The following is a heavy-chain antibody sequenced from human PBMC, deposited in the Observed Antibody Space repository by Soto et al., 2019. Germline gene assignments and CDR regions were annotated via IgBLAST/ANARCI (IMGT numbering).Heavy chain of an antibody. D-gene: IGHD1-1*01. CDR1: GGSVTSGSYY. CDR3: ARGGTVVNFNY. V-gene: IGHV4-61*01. CDR2: IYYSGYT. Sequence: QVQLQESGPGLAKPSETLSLTCTVSGGSVTSGSYYWSWIRQPPGKGLEWIGYIYYSGYTKYNPSIKSRVTISVNTSKSQFSLKLTSVTAADTAVYYCARGGTVVNFNYWGQGTLVTVSS. J-gene: IGHJ4*02.